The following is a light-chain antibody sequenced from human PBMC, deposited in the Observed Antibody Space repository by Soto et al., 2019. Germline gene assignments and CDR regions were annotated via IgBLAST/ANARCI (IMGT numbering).Light chain of an antibody. CDR2: AAS. V-gene: IGKV1-39*01. J-gene: IGKJ1*01. Sequence: DIQMTQSPSSLSASVGDTVTMSCRASQNITSYLNWYQQKPGKAPKLLIYAASSLQSGVPSRFSGSGSGTDFTLTISSLQPEDFATYYCQQSYSTLVTFGQGTKVDIK. CDR1: QNITSY. CDR3: QQSYSTLVT.